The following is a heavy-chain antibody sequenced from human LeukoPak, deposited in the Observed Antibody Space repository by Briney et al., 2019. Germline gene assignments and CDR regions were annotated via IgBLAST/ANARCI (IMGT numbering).Heavy chain of an antibody. CDR1: GFTFSSYG. CDR3: SASRPHYGDYYGLDV. CDR2: ISYDGSHK. Sequence: GGSLSLSCAASGFTFSSYGMHWVRQAPGKGLEWVAVISYDGSHKYSADSVKGRFTISRDNSKNTLYLQMNSLRTEDTAVYFCSASRPHYGDYYGLDVWGHGTTVTVSS. V-gene: IGHV3-30*03. D-gene: IGHD4/OR15-4a*01. J-gene: IGHJ6*02.